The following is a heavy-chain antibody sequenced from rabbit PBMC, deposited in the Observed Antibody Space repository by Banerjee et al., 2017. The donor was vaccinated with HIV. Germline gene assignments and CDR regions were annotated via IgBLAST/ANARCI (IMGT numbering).Heavy chain of an antibody. J-gene: IGHJ4*01. Sequence: QEQLEESGGDLVKPGGSLTLTCTASGFTLSNNYVMCWVRQAPGKGLEWVTCITVSSGSTWYASWAKGRFTISKSSSTTVTLQMTSLTAADTATYFCARDGYGVGVKFDLWGPGTLVTVS. CDR3: ARDGYGVGVKFDL. CDR2: ITVSSGST. CDR1: GFTLSNNYV. V-gene: IGHV1S45*01. D-gene: IGHD3-1*01.